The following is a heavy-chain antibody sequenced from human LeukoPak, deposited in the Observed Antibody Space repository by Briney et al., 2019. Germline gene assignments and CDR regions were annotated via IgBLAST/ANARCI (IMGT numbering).Heavy chain of an antibody. J-gene: IGHJ4*02. V-gene: IGHV4-4*07. CDR2: IYTSGST. Sequence: SETLSLTCTVSGGSISSYYWSWIRQPAGKGLEWIGRIYTSGSTNYNPSLKSRVTISVDTSKNQFSLKLSSVTAADTAVYYCARSGFGYCSGGSCLRLDYWGQGTLVTVSS. D-gene: IGHD2-15*01. CDR1: GGSISSYY. CDR3: ARSGFGYCSGGSCLRLDY.